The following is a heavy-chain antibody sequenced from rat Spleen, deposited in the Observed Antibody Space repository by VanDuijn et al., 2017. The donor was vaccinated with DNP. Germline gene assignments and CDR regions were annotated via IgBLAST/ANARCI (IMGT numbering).Heavy chain of an antibody. CDR2: ISYSSST. CDR3: ARDHGNYDY. V-gene: IGHV3-1*01. Sequence: EVQLQESGPGLVKPSQSLSLTCSVTGYSITSPYWGWIRKFPGNKMEWIGHISYSSSTSYNPSLKSRISITRDTSKNQFFLQLNSVTTEDTATYYCARDHGNYDYWGQGVMVTVSS. D-gene: IGHD1-11*01. J-gene: IGHJ2*01. CDR1: GYSITSPY.